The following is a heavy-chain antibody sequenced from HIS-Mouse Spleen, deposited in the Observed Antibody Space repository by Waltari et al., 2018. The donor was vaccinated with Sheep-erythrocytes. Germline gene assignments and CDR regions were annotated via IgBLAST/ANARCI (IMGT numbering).Heavy chain of an antibody. Sequence: QVQLQESGPGLVKPSETLSLTCTVSGYSISSGYYWGWIRQPPGKGLEWIGSIYHSGSTYYNPSLKSRVTISVDTSKNQFSLKLSSVTAADMAVYYCASQPNWGYWYFDLWGRGTLVTVSS. CDR3: ASQPNWGYWYFDL. J-gene: IGHJ2*01. D-gene: IGHD7-27*01. CDR1: GYSISSGYY. CDR2: IYHSGST. V-gene: IGHV4-38-2*02.